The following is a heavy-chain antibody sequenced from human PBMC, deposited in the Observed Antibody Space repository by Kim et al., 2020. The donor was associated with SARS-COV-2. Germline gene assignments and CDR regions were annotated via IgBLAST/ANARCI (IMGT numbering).Heavy chain of an antibody. CDR3: AREERDTAMRIDY. CDR2: IWYDGSNK. D-gene: IGHD5-18*01. V-gene: IGHV3-33*01. CDR1: GFTFSSYG. Sequence: GGSLRLSCAASGFTFSSYGMHWVRQAPGKGLEWVAVIWYDGSNKYYADSVKGRFTISRDNSKNTLYLQMNSLRAEDTAVYYCAREERDTAMRIDYWGQGTLVTVSS. J-gene: IGHJ4*02.